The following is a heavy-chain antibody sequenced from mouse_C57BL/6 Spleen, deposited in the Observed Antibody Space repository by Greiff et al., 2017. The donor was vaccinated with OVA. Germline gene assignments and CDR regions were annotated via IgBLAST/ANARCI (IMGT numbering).Heavy chain of an antibody. V-gene: IGHV5-4*01. Sequence: EVKVVESGGGLVKPGGSLKLSCAASGFTFSSYAMSWVRQTPEKRLEWVATISDGGSYTYYPDNVKGRFTISRDNAKNNLYLQMSHLKSEDTAMYYCARDDDYDVAWFAYWGQGTLVTVSA. CDR1: GFTFSSYA. J-gene: IGHJ3*01. CDR2: ISDGGSYT. CDR3: ARDDDYDVAWFAY. D-gene: IGHD2-4*01.